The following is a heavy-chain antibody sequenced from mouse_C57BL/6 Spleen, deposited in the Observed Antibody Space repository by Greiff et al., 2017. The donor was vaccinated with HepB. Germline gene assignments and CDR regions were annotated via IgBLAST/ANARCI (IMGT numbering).Heavy chain of an antibody. CDR1: GFSLTSYG. J-gene: IGHJ4*01. CDR2: IWRGGST. D-gene: IGHD4-1*01. CDR3: AVTGTGIYYAMDY. Sequence: VQLVESGPGLVQPSQSLSITCTVSGFSLTSYGVHWVRQSPGKGLEWLGVIWRGGSTDYNAAFMSRLSITKDNSKSQVFFKMNSLQADDTAIYYCAVTGTGIYYAMDYWGQGTSVTVSS. V-gene: IGHV2-5*01.